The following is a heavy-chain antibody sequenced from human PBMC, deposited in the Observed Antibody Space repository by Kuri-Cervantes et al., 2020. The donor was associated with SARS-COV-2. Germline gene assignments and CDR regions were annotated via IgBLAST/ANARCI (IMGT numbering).Heavy chain of an antibody. D-gene: IGHD3-3*01. CDR1: GVNFSGSA. CDR3: ARPISGGFDS. Sequence: SLLVSCKASGVNFSGSAFSWGRQAPGQSIEWLGRIAPVGDITHYSQKFLDRVTITADKSTNTVYMEVNSLITDDTAVYFCARPISGGFDSWGQGTLVTVSS. J-gene: IGHJ4*02. V-gene: IGHV1-69*04. CDR2: IAPVGDIT.